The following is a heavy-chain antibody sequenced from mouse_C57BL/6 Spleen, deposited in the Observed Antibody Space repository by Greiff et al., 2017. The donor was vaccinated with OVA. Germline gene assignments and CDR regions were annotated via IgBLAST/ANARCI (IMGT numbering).Heavy chain of an antibody. CDR3: TGDTTVVEGYFDY. J-gene: IGHJ2*01. Sequence: EVMLVESGGGLVQPGGSMKLSCVASGFTFSNYWMNWVRQSPEKGLEWVAQIRLKSDNYATHYAESVKGRFTISRDDSKSSVYLQMNNLRAEDTGIYYGTGDTTVVEGYFDYWGQGTTLTVSS. CDR1: GFTFSNYW. CDR2: IRLKSDNYAT. V-gene: IGHV6-3*01. D-gene: IGHD1-1*01.